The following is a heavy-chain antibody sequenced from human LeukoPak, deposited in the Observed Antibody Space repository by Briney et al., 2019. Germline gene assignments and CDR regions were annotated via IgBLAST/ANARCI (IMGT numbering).Heavy chain of an antibody. D-gene: IGHD3-9*01. Sequence: SETLSLTCTVSGGSISSYYWSWIRQPPGKGLEWIGYIYYSGSTNYNPSLKSRVTISVDTSKNQFSLKLSSVTAADTAVYYCAGVIRPYDILTGYYKRDAFDIWGQGTMVTVSS. V-gene: IGHV4-59*01. CDR2: IYYSGST. CDR3: AGVIRPYDILTGYYKRDAFDI. CDR1: GGSISSYY. J-gene: IGHJ3*02.